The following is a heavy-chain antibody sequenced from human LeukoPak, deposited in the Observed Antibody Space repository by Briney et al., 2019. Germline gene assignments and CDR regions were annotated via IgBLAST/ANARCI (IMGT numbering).Heavy chain of an antibody. D-gene: IGHD6-19*01. Sequence: SETLSLTCTVSGGSISNYYWSWIRQPPGKGLEWIGYIYYSGSTNYNPSLKSRVTISVDTSKNQFSLQLSSVTAADTAVYYCARLSTTSGWYSWFDPWGQGTLVTVSS. V-gene: IGHV4-59*08. CDR2: IYYSGST. CDR3: ARLSTTSGWYSWFDP. J-gene: IGHJ5*02. CDR1: GGSISNYY.